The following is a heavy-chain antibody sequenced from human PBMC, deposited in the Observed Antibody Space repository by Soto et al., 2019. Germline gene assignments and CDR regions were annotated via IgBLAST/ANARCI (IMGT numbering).Heavy chain of an antibody. CDR3: TRANWYSQY. J-gene: IGHJ4*02. CDR2: IYYNGNT. V-gene: IGHV4-59*11. Sequence: QVQLQESGPGLVKPSETLSLTCSVSGGSISNHYWSWIRQPPGKGLEWIGYIYYNGNTNYNPSLKSRATMSVDTSRHQIALKFTTVTAADTAVYFCTRANWYSQYWGQGTLVTVSS. D-gene: IGHD1-7*01. CDR1: GGSISNHY.